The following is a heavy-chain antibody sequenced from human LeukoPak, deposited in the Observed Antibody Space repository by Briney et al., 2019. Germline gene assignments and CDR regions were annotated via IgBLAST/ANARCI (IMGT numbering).Heavy chain of an antibody. Sequence: GGSLRLSCAASGFTFSSYAMHWVRQAPGKGLEWVAVISYDGSNKYYADSVKGRFTISRDNSKNTLYLQMNSLRAEDTAVYYCAKDPNGDYIGTFDIWGQGTMVTVSS. CDR3: AKDPNGDYIGTFDI. J-gene: IGHJ3*02. D-gene: IGHD4-17*01. CDR2: ISYDGSNK. V-gene: IGHV3-30-3*01. CDR1: GFTFSSYA.